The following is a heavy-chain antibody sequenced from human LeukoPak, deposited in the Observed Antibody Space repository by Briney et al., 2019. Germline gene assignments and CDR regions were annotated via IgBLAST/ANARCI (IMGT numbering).Heavy chain of an antibody. CDR3: ARGRYDYPPDY. Sequence: KTSETLSLTCTVSGGSISSSSYYWGWIRQPPGKGLEWIGSIYYSGSTYYNPSLKSRVTISVDTSKNQFSLKLSSVTAADTAVYYCARGRYDYPPDYWGQGTLVTVSS. CDR2: IYYSGST. CDR1: GGSISSSSYY. D-gene: IGHD3-16*01. V-gene: IGHV4-39*07. J-gene: IGHJ4*02.